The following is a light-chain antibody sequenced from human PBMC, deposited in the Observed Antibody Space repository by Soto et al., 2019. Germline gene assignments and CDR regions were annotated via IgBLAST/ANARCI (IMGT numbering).Light chain of an antibody. V-gene: IGKV3-20*01. CDR2: GAS. J-gene: IGKJ1*01. CDR3: QQYGSSRS. Sequence: EIVLTQSPATLSLSPGERATLSCRASQSVSSYLAWYQQKPGQAPRLLIYGASNRATGIPDRFSGSGSGTDFTLTISRLEPEDFAVYYCQQYGSSRSFGQGTKV. CDR1: QSVSSY.